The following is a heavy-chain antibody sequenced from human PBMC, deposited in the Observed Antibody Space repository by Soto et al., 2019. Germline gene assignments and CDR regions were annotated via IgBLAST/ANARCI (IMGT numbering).Heavy chain of an antibody. CDR3: ARALGYSGYDIDY. CDR1: GGSISSGGYY. CDR2: INHSGST. Sequence: SETLSLTCTVSGGSISSGGYYWSWIRQPPGTGLEWIGEINHSGSTNYNPSLKSRVTISVDTSKNQFSLKLTSVTAADTAVYYCARALGYSGYDIDYWGQGTLVTVS. D-gene: IGHD5-12*01. J-gene: IGHJ4*02. V-gene: IGHV4-39*07.